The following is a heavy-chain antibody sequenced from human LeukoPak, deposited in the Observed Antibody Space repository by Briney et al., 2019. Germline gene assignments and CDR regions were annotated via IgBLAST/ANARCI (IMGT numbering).Heavy chain of an antibody. CDR3: ARGASRVVVPAANRWYYYYGMDV. V-gene: IGHV1-69*13. D-gene: IGHD2-2*01. CDR2: IIPIFGTA. CDR1: GGTFSSYA. Sequence: ASVKVSCKASGGTFSSYAISWVRQAPGQGLEWMGGIIPIFGTANYAQKFQGRVTITADESTSTAYMELSSLRSEDTAVYYCARGASRVVVPAANRWYYYYGMDVWGRGTTVTVSS. J-gene: IGHJ6*02.